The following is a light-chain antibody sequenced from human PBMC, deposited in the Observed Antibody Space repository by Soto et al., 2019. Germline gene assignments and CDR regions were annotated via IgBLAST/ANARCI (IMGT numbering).Light chain of an antibody. CDR3: SSYTSSSTLLYV. V-gene: IGLV2-14*01. J-gene: IGLJ1*01. CDR1: SSDVGRYNY. CDR2: DVS. Sequence: QSALTQPASVSGSPGQSITISCTGTSSDVGRYNYVSWYQQHPGKAPKLMIYDVSNRPSGVSNRFSGSKSSNTASLTISGLQAEDEADYYCSSYTSSSTLLYVFGTGTKLTVL.